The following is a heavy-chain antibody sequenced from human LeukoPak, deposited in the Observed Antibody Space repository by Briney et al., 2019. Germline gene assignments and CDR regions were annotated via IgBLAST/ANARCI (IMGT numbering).Heavy chain of an antibody. CDR2: ISSVGSNK. CDR1: GFTFSSSG. CDR3: AKDFISGSAH. J-gene: IGHJ4*02. D-gene: IGHD6-19*01. Sequence: GGSLRLSCAASGFTFSSSGMHWVRQAPGKGLEWVAVISSVGSNKYYADSVKGRFTISRDDSRNTLYLQMNSLRAEDTAVYFCAKDFISGSAHWGQGTLVTVSS. V-gene: IGHV3-30*18.